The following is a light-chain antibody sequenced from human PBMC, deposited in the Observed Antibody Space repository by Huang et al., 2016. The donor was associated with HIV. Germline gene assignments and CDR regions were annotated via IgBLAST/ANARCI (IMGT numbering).Light chain of an antibody. CDR2: WAS. CDR3: QQYYFSPRT. Sequence: DVVLSQSPDYLPVSLGARATVNCRSSQSIFYNSNGQNYLAWYQQKAGQPPKLLVYWASTRAPGVPDRFSGTGAGTDFTLTINNLQAEDAAVYNCQQYYFSPRTFGPGTKVDI. CDR1: QSIFYNSNGQNY. J-gene: IGKJ3*01. V-gene: IGKV4-1*01.